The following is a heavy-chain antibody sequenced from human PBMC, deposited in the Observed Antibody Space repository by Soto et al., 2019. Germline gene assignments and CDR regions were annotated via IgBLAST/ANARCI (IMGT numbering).Heavy chain of an antibody. Sequence: GASVKVSCKASGGTFSSYAISWVRQAPGQGLEWMGWISAYNGNTNYAQKLQGRVTMTTDTSTSTAYMELRSLRSDDTAVYYCASGRWVGDHYDYWGQGTLVTVSS. D-gene: IGHD2-21*02. V-gene: IGHV1-18*01. CDR3: ASGRWVGDHYDY. J-gene: IGHJ4*02. CDR2: ISAYNGNT. CDR1: GGTFSSYA.